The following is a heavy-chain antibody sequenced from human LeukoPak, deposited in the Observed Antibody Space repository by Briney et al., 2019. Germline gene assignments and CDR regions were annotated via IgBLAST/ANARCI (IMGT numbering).Heavy chain of an antibody. D-gene: IGHD3-3*01. CDR3: AKSLLRPGY. J-gene: IGHJ4*02. Sequence: GSLRISCAASGFTFSSYAMSWVRQAPGKGLGWVSDINGSGGSTYYADSVKGRFTISRDNFKNTLYLQMNSLRAEDTAVYYCAKSLLRPGYWGQGTLVTVSS. CDR1: GFTFSSYA. CDR2: INGSGGST. V-gene: IGHV3-23*01.